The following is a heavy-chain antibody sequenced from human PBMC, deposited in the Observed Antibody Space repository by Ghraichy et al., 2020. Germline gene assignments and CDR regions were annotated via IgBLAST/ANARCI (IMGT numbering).Heavy chain of an antibody. CDR1: GYTFTDTG. V-gene: IGHV1-18*04. CDR2: ISGHNGNT. D-gene: IGHD2-8*01. J-gene: IGHJ4*02. CDR3: ARSPGVAPDY. Sequence: ASVKVSCKASGYTFTDTGISWVRQAPGQGLEWMGWISGHNGNTNYAQKLHGRVTMTTDTSTSTAYMDLRSLRTDDTAVYYCARSPGVAPDYWGQGTLVTVSS.